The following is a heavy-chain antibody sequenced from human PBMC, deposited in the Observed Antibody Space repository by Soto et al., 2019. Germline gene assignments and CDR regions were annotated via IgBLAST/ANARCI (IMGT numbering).Heavy chain of an antibody. Sequence: SETLSVTWTVAGVSISRYYWSWIRQPPGKGLEWIGNVYYSGSTNYTPSLKSRVTISVDTSKNQFSLKLSSVTAADTAVYYCARAGGSGSYHLDYWGQGTLVTVSS. V-gene: IGHV4-59*01. CDR2: VYYSGST. CDR1: GVSISRYY. J-gene: IGHJ4*02. D-gene: IGHD3-10*01. CDR3: ARAGGSGSYHLDY.